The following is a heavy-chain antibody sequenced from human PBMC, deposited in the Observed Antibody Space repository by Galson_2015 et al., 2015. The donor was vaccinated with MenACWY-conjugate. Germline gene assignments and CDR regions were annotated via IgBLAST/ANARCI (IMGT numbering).Heavy chain of an antibody. CDR1: GFSLSTSGVG. V-gene: IGHV2-5*02. CDR3: SRTGATPGDY. CDR2: IYWDDDK. J-gene: IGHJ4*01. D-gene: IGHD2-15*01. Sequence: PALVKPTQTLTLTCTFSGFSLSTSGVGVGWIRQPPGKALEWLALIYWDDDKRYSPSLRSRLTITKDTSKNHVVLTMTNMDPVDTATYYCSRTGATPGDYWGQEPWSPSPQ.